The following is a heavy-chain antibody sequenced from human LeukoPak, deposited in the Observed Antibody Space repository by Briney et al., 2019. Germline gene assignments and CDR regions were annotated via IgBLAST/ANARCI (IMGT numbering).Heavy chain of an antibody. Sequence: SVKVSCKASGGTFSSYAISWVRQAPGQGLECRGGIIPIFGTANYAQKFQGRVTITADKSTSTAYMEMSSVRSEDTAVYYCARPSCSGGSCSHGYYGIDVWGKGTTVTVSS. D-gene: IGHD2-15*01. V-gene: IGHV1-69*06. J-gene: IGHJ6*04. CDR3: ARPSCSGGSCSHGYYGIDV. CDR1: GGTFSSYA. CDR2: IIPIFGTA.